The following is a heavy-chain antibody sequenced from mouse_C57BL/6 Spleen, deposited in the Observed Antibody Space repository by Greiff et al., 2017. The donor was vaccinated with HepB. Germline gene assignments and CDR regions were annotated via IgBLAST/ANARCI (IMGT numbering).Heavy chain of an antibody. V-gene: IGHV1-76*01. J-gene: IGHJ3*01. CDR1: GYTFTDYY. CDR3: ARSPYGNLFAY. D-gene: IGHD2-1*01. Sequence: QVQLQQSGAELVRPGASVKLSCKASGYTFTDYYINWVKQRPGQGLEWIARIYPGSGNTYYNEKFKGKATLTAEKSSSTAYMQLSSLTSEDSAVYFCARSPYGNLFAYWGQGTLVTVSA. CDR2: IYPGSGNT.